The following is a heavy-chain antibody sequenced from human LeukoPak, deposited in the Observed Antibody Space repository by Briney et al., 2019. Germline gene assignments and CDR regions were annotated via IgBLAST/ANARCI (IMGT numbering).Heavy chain of an antibody. Sequence: ASVKVSCKASGYTFTGYYMHWVRQAPGQGLEWMGWINPNSGGTNRAQKFQGRVTMTRDTSISTAYMELSRLRSDDTAVYYCARCARITMVRGVITDFDYWGQGTLVTVSS. V-gene: IGHV1-2*02. CDR1: GYTFTGYY. CDR3: ARCARITMVRGVITDFDY. D-gene: IGHD3-10*01. J-gene: IGHJ4*02. CDR2: INPNSGGT.